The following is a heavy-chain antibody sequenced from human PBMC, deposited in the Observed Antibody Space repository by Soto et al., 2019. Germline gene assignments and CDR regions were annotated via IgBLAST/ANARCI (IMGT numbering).Heavy chain of an antibody. D-gene: IGHD3-10*01. CDR2: IYYSGNT. V-gene: IGHV4-31*03. CDR1: GGSISSGGND. J-gene: IGHJ4*02. CDR3: ARVWGSGTYYKSFDY. Sequence: SETLSLTCTVSGGSISSGGNDWCWIRQRPGKGLEWIGYIYYSGNTYYNPSLKSRVTISVDTSKNQFSLKLGSVTAADTAVYYCARVWGSGTYYKSFDYWGQGTLVTVSS.